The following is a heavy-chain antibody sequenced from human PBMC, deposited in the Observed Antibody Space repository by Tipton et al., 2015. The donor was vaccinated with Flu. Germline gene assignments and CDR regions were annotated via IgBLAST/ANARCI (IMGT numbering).Heavy chain of an antibody. CDR3: AKDESGFLEGNYYGMDV. CDR1: GSTFHDYA. Sequence: SLRLSCAASGSTFHDYAMHWVRQVPGKGLEWVSGLSWNSGSIAYADSVKGRFTISRDNAKNSLYLQMNNLRPEDTALYYCAKDESGFLEGNYYGMDVWGQGTTVTVSS. V-gene: IGHV3-9*01. J-gene: IGHJ6*02. D-gene: IGHD3-3*01. CDR2: LSWNSGSI.